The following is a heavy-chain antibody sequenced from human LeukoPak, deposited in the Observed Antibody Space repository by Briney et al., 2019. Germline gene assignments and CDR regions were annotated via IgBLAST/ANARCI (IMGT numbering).Heavy chain of an antibody. J-gene: IGHJ6*02. Sequence: GASVKVSCKASGYTFTSYDINWVRQAPGQGLEWMGRIIPILGIANYAQKFQGRVTITADKSTSTAYMELSSLRSEDTAVYYCARDCSSWYYYYYGMDVWGQGTTVTVSS. D-gene: IGHD6-13*01. V-gene: IGHV1-69*04. CDR1: GYTFTSYD. CDR3: ARDCSSWYYYYYGMDV. CDR2: IIPILGIA.